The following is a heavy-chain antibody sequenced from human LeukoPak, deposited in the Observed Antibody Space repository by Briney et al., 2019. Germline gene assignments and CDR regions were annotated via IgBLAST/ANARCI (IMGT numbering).Heavy chain of an antibody. CDR3: ARKSSGWPGDFNY. V-gene: IGHV5-51*01. CDR2: LYPGDSDT. CDR1: GYSFTNYW. J-gene: IGHJ4*02. D-gene: IGHD6-25*01. Sequence: GESLKISCKGSGYSFTNYWIGWVRQMPGKGLEWMGILYPGDSDTRYSPSFQGHVTISADKSITTAYLQWSSLKASDTAMYYCARKSSGWPGDFNYWGLGTLVTVSS.